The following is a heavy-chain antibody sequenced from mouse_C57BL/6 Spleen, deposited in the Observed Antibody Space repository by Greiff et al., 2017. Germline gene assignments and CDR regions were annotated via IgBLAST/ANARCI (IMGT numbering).Heavy chain of an antibody. D-gene: IGHD1-1*01. J-gene: IGHJ1*03. V-gene: IGHV5-9-1*02. CDR3: TRVGYNYYGSSSYWYVDV. CDR1: GFTFSSYA. Sequence: EVKLMESGEGLVKPGGSLKLSCAASGFTFSSYAMSWVRQTPEKRLEWVAYISSGGDYIYYADTVKGRFTISRDNARNTLYLQMSSLKSEDTAMYYCTRVGYNYYGSSSYWYVDVWGTGTTVTVSS. CDR2: ISSGGDYI.